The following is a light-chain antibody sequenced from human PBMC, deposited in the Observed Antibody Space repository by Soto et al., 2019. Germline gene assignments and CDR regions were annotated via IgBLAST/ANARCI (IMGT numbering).Light chain of an antibody. J-gene: IGKJ2*01. V-gene: IGKV1-5*03. Sequence: DIQMTQSPSTLSTSVGDRVTITCRASQTISSWLAWYQEKPGKAPKLLIYKASTSESGVPSRFSGSGSGTEFTLTISSLQPDDVATYYCQQYDSDPYTFGQGTKLEIK. CDR2: KAS. CDR3: QQYDSDPYT. CDR1: QTISSW.